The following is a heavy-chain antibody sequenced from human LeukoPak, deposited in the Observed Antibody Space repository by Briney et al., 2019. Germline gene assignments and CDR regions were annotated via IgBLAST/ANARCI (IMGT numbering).Heavy chain of an antibody. V-gene: IGHV3-23*01. Sequence: GGSLRLSCAASGFTFSSYAMSWVRQAPGKGLEWVSAISGSGGSTYYADSVKGRFTISRDNSKNTLYLQMNSLGTEDTAVYYCAKDRSSGWYARYYFGYWGQGTLVTVSS. J-gene: IGHJ4*02. CDR3: AKDRSSGWYARYYFGY. CDR2: ISGSGGST. CDR1: GFTFSSYA. D-gene: IGHD6-19*01.